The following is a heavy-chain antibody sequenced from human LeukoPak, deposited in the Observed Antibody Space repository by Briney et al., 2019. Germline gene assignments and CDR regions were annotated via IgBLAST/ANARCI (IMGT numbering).Heavy chain of an antibody. CDR2: ISYDGSNK. D-gene: IGHD2-15*01. V-gene: IGHV3-30-3*01. Sequence: PGGSLRLSCAASGFTFSSYAMHWVRQAPGKGLEWVAVISYDGSNKYYADSVKGRFTISRDNSKNTLYLQMNSLRAEDTAVYYCARSGGPDYWGRGTLVTVSS. CDR3: ARSGGPDY. CDR1: GFTFSSYA. J-gene: IGHJ4*02.